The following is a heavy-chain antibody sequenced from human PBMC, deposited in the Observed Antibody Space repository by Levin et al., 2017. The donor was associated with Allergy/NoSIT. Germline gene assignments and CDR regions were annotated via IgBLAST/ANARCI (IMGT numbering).Heavy chain of an antibody. CDR3: ARGYYDFWSGKYYFDY. CDR1: GGSFSGYY. Sequence: GSLRLSCAVYGGSFSGYYWSWIRQPPGKGLEWIGEINHSGSTNYNPSLKSRVTISVDTSKNQFSLKLSSVTAADTAVYYCARGYYDFWSGKYYFDYWGQGTLVTVSS. J-gene: IGHJ4*02. V-gene: IGHV4-34*01. D-gene: IGHD3-3*01. CDR2: INHSGST.